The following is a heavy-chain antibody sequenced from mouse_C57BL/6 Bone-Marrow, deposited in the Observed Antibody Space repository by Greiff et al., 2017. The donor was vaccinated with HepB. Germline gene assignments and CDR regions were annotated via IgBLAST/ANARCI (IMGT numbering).Heavy chain of an antibody. CDR2: FHPYNDDT. Sequence: QVQLKESGAELVKPGASVKMSCKASGYTFTTYPIEWMKQNHGKSLEWIGNFHPYNDDTKYNEKFKGKATLTVEKSSSTVYLELSRLTSDDSAVYYCARRDYDGYYGFAYWGQGTLVTVSA. V-gene: IGHV1-47*01. CDR1: GYTFTTYP. CDR3: ARRDYDGYYGFAY. J-gene: IGHJ3*01. D-gene: IGHD2-3*01.